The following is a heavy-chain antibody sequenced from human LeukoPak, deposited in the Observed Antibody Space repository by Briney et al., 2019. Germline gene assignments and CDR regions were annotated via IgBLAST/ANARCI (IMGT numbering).Heavy chain of an antibody. CDR1: GFTFSSYA. D-gene: IGHD6-13*01. J-gene: IGHJ6*02. Sequence: GGSLRLSCAASGFTFSSYAMHWVRQAPGKGLEYVSAISSNGGSTYYANSVKSRFTISRDNSKNTLYLQMGSLRAEDMAVYYCARSEQQLVRYIYYYGMDVWGQGTTVTVSS. CDR2: ISSNGGST. CDR3: ARSEQQLVRYIYYYGMDV. V-gene: IGHV3-64*01.